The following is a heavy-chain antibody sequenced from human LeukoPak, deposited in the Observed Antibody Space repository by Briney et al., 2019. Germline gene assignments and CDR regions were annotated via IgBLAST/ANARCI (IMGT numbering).Heavy chain of an antibody. V-gene: IGHV3-23*01. D-gene: IGHD2-15*01. CDR1: GFTFSSYA. J-gene: IGHJ4*02. Sequence: GGSLRLSCAASGFTFSSYAMTWVRQALGKGLEWVSAISGSGGSTYYADSVKGRFTISRDNSKNTLYLQMNSLRAKDTAVYYCAKSAGYCSGASCYLSGGAFYYFDYWGQGTLVTVFS. CDR3: AKSAGYCSGASCYLSGGAFYYFDY. CDR2: ISGSGGST.